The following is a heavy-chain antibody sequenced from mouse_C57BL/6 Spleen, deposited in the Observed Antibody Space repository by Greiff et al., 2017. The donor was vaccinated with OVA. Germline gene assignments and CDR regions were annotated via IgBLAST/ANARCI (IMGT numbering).Heavy chain of an antibody. CDR2: INPSTGGT. Sequence: EVKLQESGPELVKPGASVKISCKASGYSFTGYYMNWVKQSPEKSLEWIGEINPSTGGTTYNQKFKAKATLTVDKSSSTAYMQLKSLTSEDSAVYYCASRREFAYWGQGTLVTVSA. CDR3: ASRREFAY. V-gene: IGHV1-42*01. CDR1: GYSFTGYY. J-gene: IGHJ3*01.